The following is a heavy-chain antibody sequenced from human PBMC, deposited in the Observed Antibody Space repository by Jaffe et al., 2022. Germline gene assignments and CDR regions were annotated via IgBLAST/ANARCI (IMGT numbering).Heavy chain of an antibody. CDR3: TTDRGYYGSGSYYHIVP. Sequence: EVQLVESGGGLVKPGGSLRLSCAASGFTFSNAWMSWVRQAPGKGLEWVGRIKSKTDGGTTDYAAPVKGRFTISRDDSKNTLYLQMNSLKTEDTAVYYCTTDRGYYGSGSYYHIVPWGQGTLVTVSS. J-gene: IGHJ5*02. V-gene: IGHV3-15*01. CDR1: GFTFSNAW. CDR2: IKSKTDGGTT. D-gene: IGHD3-10*01.